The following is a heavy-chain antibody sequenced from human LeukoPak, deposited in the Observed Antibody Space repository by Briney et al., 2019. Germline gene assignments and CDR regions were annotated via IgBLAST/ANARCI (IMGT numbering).Heavy chain of an antibody. CDR2: IDYSGGT. Sequence: SETLSLTCTVSGGSISSSGYYWGWIRQPPGKGLEWIGTIDYSGGTYYNPSLKSRVIISVDTSKNQFSLKLSSVTAADTAVYYCAISSQSGGYAFDIWAKGKMVTVS. V-gene: IGHV4-39*07. D-gene: IGHD2-15*01. CDR1: GGSISSSGYY. CDR3: AISSQSGGYAFDI. J-gene: IGHJ3*02.